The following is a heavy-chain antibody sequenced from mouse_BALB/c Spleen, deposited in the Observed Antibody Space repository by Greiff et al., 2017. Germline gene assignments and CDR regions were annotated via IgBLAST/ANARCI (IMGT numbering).Heavy chain of an antibody. CDR3: ARDEGWYYFDY. CDR2: ISSGGST. J-gene: IGHJ2*01. CDR1: GFTFSSYA. Sequence: EVKLMESGGGLVKPGGSLKLSCAASGFTFSSYAMSWVRQTPEKRLEWVASISSGGSTYYPDSVKGRFTISRDNARNILYLQMSSLRSEDTAMYYCARDEGWYYFDYWGQGTTLTVSS. D-gene: IGHD2-3*01. V-gene: IGHV5-6-5*01.